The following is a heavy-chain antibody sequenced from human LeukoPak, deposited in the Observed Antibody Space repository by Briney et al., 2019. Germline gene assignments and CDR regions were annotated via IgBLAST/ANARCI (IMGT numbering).Heavy chain of an antibody. CDR3: ARSVEGYCRGGSCYSYSYYMDV. Sequence: SETLSLTCTVSGGSISSYYWSWIRQPPEKGLEWIGYIYYSGSTNYNPSLKSRVTISVDTSKNQFSLKLSSVTAADTAVYYCARSVEGYCRGGSCYSYSYYMDVWGKGTTVTVSS. D-gene: IGHD2-15*01. CDR2: IYYSGST. J-gene: IGHJ6*03. CDR1: GGSISSYY. V-gene: IGHV4-59*01.